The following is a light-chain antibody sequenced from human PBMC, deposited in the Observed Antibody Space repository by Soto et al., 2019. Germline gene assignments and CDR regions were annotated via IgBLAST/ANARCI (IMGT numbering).Light chain of an antibody. CDR3: QQYLSYSPWT. CDR1: QSISRW. J-gene: IGKJ1*01. V-gene: IGKV1-5*01. Sequence: DIQVTQSPSTLSASVGDRVTITCRASQSISRWLAWYQQKAGKAPKLLIYDASSLQSGVPSRFSGSGSGTDFTLTINRLQPDDSASYYCQQYLSYSPWTFGQGTKVDIK. CDR2: DAS.